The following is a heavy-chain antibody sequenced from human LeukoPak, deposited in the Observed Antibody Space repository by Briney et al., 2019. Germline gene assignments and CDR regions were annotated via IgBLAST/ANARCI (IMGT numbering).Heavy chain of an antibody. Sequence: PSETLSLTCAVSGGSISSGGYSWSWIRQPPGKGLEWIGYIYHSGSTYYNPSLKSRVTISVDRSKNQFSLKLSSVTAADTAVYYCARWARGMDVWGQGTTVTVSS. CDR2: IYHSGST. V-gene: IGHV4-30-2*01. CDR1: GGSISSGGYS. CDR3: ARWARGMDV. J-gene: IGHJ6*02.